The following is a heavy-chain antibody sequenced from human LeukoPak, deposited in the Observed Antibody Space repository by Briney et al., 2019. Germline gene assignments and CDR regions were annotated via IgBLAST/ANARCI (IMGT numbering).Heavy chain of an antibody. CDR2: ISSSSSYI. CDR1: GFSFSSYS. Sequence: GGSLRLSCAASGFSFSSYSMNWVRQAPGKGLEWVSSISSSSSYIYYADSVKGRFTISRDNAKNSLYLQMNSLRAEDTAVYYCARVMVGALIFDYWGQGTLVTVSS. V-gene: IGHV3-21*01. J-gene: IGHJ4*02. CDR3: ARVMVGALIFDY. D-gene: IGHD1-26*01.